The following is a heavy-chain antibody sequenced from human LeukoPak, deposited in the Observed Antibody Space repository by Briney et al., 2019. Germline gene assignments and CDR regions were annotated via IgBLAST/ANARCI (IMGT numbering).Heavy chain of an antibody. J-gene: IGHJ1*01. CDR2: VSYDGTNK. D-gene: IGHD3-22*01. V-gene: IGHV3-30-3*01. CDR3: ARGDYYDSSGYSQYFQH. CDR1: GFTFSTYT. Sequence: GGSLRLSCAASGFTFSTYTMHWVRQAPGKGLEWVAFVSYDGTNKNYADSVKGRFTISRDNSKNTLYLQMNSLRAEDTAVYYCARGDYYDSSGYSQYFQHWGQGTLVTVSS.